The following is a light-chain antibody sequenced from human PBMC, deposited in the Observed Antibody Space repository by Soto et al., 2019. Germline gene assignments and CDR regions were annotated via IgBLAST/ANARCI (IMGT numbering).Light chain of an antibody. V-gene: IGKV3-15*01. CDR3: PQYNNWPWT. CDR2: GAS. J-gene: IGKJ1*01. CDR1: QSISGA. Sequence: EIVMTQSPATLSVCPGGRATLSFRASQSISGALAWYQQKPGQAPRLLIYGASTRATTFPARFSGSGSGTDFTHTISSLQSEDFAVYYCPQYNNWPWTFGQGTKVDIK.